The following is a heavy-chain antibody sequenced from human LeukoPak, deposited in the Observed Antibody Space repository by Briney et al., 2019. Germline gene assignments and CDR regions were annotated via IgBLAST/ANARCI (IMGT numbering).Heavy chain of an antibody. D-gene: IGHD5-18*01. V-gene: IGHV3-23*01. CDR2: ISGSGTNT. CDR3: GKFAGASGYGHGMDV. CDR1: GFTFSSYG. Sequence: GGSLRLSCAASGFTFSSYGMHWVRQAPGKGLEWVSAISGSGTNTYYADSVKGRLTISRDNSKNTLYLQMNSLRPEDTAVYYCGKFAGASGYGHGMDVWGQGTTVTVSS. J-gene: IGHJ6*02.